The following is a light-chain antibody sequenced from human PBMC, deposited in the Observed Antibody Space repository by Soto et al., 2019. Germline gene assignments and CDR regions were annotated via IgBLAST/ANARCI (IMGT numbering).Light chain of an antibody. CDR1: QSVSSY. CDR2: DAS. CDR3: QQDYNLPWT. Sequence: EIVLTQSPATLSLSPGDRATLSCRASQSVSSYLAWYQQKPGQAPRLLIYDASNRATGIPARFSGSGSGTDFTLTISRLEPEDFAVYYCQQDYNLPWTFGQGTKVDNK. J-gene: IGKJ1*01. V-gene: IGKV3-11*01.